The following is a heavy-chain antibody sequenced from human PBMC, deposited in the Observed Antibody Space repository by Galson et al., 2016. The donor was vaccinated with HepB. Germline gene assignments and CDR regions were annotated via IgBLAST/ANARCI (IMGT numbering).Heavy chain of an antibody. D-gene: IGHD2-8*01. CDR3: ASGLVSGTKY. J-gene: IGHJ4*02. V-gene: IGHV3-74*01. CDR2: IKRDGTPA. Sequence: SLRLSCAASGFTFSGYWMHWVRQVPGKGLVWVSRIKRDGTPATYADSVRGRFTISRDNAKNTLYLQMNNLRVDDTALYYCASGLVSGTKYWGQGTLVTVSS. CDR1: GFTFSGYW.